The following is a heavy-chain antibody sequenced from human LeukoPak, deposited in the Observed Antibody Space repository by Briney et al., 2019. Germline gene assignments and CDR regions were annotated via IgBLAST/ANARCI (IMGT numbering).Heavy chain of an antibody. J-gene: IGHJ3*01. CDR2: IWYDGSNK. Sequence: GGSLRLSCAASGFTFSSYAMHWVRQAPGKGLEWVAVIWYDGSNKYYADSVKGRFTISRDNSKNTLYLQMDSLRVEDTAVYYCAKDKQWLVTYDAFDVWGQGTMVTVSS. CDR1: GFTFSSYA. D-gene: IGHD6-19*01. V-gene: IGHV3-33*06. CDR3: AKDKQWLVTYDAFDV.